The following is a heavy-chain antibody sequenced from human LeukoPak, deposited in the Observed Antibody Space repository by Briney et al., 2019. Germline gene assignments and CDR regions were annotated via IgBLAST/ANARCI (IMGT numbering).Heavy chain of an antibody. J-gene: IGHJ4*02. CDR1: GGSISSSSHF. D-gene: IGHD5-18*01. Sequence: SETLSLTCSVSGGSISSSSHFWGWIRQSPGKGLEWIGSFSYGDNTFYDPSLKSRVTISADTSKNQFSLKLNSVTAADTAVYYCVRQPQREYIYGFGDFWGQGILVIVSS. CDR2: FSYGDNT. V-gene: IGHV4-39*01. CDR3: VRQPQREYIYGFGDF.